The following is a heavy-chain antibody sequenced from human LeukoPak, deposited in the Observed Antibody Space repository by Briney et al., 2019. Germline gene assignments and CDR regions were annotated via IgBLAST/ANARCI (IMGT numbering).Heavy chain of an antibody. CDR3: ARGPSAILTGYPFDY. CDR1: GYTFTGYY. CDR2: FNPNTGGT. V-gene: IGHV1-2*02. D-gene: IGHD3-9*01. Sequence: ASVKVSCKASGYTFTGYYMHWVRQAPGQGLEWMGWFNPNTGGTNSAQKFQGRVTMTRDTPITTAYMELSRLTSDDSAVYYCARGPSAILTGYPFDYWGQGTLVTVSS. J-gene: IGHJ4*02.